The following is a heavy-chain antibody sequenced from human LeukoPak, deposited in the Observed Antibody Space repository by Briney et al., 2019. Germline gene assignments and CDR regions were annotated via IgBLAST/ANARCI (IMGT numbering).Heavy chain of an antibody. D-gene: IGHD5-12*01. V-gene: IGHV3-30*18. J-gene: IGHJ4*02. CDR2: ISYDGSNK. CDR3: AKGGRYSGYDLTLFPPYYFDY. CDR1: GFTFSSYG. Sequence: GGSLRLSCAASGFTFSSYGMPWVRQAPGKGLEWVAVISYDGSNKYYADSVKGRFTISRDNSKNTLYLQMNSLRAEDTAVYYCAKGGRYSGYDLTLFPPYYFDYWGQGTLVTVSS.